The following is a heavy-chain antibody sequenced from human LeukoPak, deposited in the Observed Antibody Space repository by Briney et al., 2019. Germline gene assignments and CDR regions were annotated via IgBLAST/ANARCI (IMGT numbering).Heavy chain of an antibody. CDR1: GFTFDDSA. Sequence: AGSLRLSCAASGFTFDDSAMHWVRQAPGKGLEWVSLIIGVMGVTYYAASVKGRFTISRDNSKNSLYLQMNSLRTEDTALYYCAKNLNSSGYYWGQGTLVTVSS. CDR2: IIGVMGVT. V-gene: IGHV3-43*02. J-gene: IGHJ4*02. D-gene: IGHD5-18*01. CDR3: AKNLNSSGYY.